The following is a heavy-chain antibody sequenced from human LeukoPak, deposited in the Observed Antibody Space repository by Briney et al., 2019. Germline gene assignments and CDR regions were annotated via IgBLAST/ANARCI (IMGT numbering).Heavy chain of an antibody. CDR2: INPNSGGT. D-gene: IGHD1-7*01. V-gene: IGHV1-2*02. CDR3: AREGYNWNYVWFDP. J-gene: IGHJ5*02. Sequence: ASVKVSCKASGYTFTGYYMHWVRQAPGQGLELMGWINPNSGGTNYAQKFQGRVTMTRDTSISTAYMELSRLRSDDTAVYYCAREGYNWNYVWFDPWGQGTLVTVSS. CDR1: GYTFTGYY.